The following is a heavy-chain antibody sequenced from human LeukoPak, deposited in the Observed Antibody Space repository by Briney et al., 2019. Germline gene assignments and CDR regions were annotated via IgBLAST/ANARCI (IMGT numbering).Heavy chain of an antibody. Sequence: GGSLRLSCAAPGFAFYTYWMSWVCQAPGQGLEWVANIKQDGSGEYYVDSVRGRFTISRDNAKYSLYLQMNSLRAEDTAIYYCAKRSTPRGYYFDYWGQGTLVTVSS. CDR3: AKRSTPRGYYFDY. V-gene: IGHV3-7*01. CDR1: GFAFYTYW. J-gene: IGHJ4*02. CDR2: IKQDGSGE. D-gene: IGHD3-22*01.